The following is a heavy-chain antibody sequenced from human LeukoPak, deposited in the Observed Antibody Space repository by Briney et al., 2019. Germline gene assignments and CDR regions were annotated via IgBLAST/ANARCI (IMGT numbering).Heavy chain of an antibody. CDR3: ARDKWELCVGYYYYGMDV. Sequence: SETLSLTCTVSGASVSSGSYYWSWIRQPPGKGLEWIGYIYYSGSTNYNPSLKSRVTISVDTSKNQFSLKLSSVTAADTAVYYCARDKWELCVGYYYYGMDVWGQGTTVTVSS. J-gene: IGHJ6*02. CDR2: IYYSGST. CDR1: GASVSSGSYY. V-gene: IGHV4-61*01. D-gene: IGHD1-26*01.